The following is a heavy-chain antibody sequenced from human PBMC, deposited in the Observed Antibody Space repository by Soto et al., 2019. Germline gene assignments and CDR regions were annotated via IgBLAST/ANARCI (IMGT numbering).Heavy chain of an antibody. CDR1: GYTFTSYY. Sequence: ASVKVSRKASGYTFTSYYMHWVRQAPGQGLEWMGIINPSGGSTSYAQKFQGRVTMTRDTSTSTVYMELSSLRSEDTAVYYCARRGSGERDFDYWGQGTLVTVSS. J-gene: IGHJ4*02. CDR3: ARRGSGERDFDY. D-gene: IGHD3-10*01. CDR2: INPSGGST. V-gene: IGHV1-46*01.